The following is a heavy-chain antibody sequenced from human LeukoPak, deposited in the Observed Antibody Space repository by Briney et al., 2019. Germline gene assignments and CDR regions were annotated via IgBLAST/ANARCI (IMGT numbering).Heavy chain of an antibody. CDR3: ARENPEQPIPFDY. CDR2: IYTSGST. D-gene: IGHD6-13*01. V-gene: IGHV4-4*07. J-gene: IGHJ4*02. Sequence: SETLSLTRTVSGGSISIYYWSWIRQPAGKGLEWIGRIYTSGSTNYNPSLKSRVTMSVDTSKNQFSLKLSSVTAADTAVYYCARENPEQPIPFDYWGQGTLVTVSS. CDR1: GGSISIYY.